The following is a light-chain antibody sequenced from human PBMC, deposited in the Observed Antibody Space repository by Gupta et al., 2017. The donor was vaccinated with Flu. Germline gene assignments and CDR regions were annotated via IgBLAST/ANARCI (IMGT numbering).Light chain of an antibody. J-gene: IGLJ2*01. CDR2: EVS. Sequence: SITISCTGTSSDVGGYNYVSWYHQHPGKAHNLMIYEVSKRAAGVATRFSGSKSGNTASLTISGLEAEDEADYYCSSYTSSSTVVFGGGTKLTVL. V-gene: IGLV2-14*01. CDR3: SSYTSSSTVV. CDR1: SSDVGGYNY.